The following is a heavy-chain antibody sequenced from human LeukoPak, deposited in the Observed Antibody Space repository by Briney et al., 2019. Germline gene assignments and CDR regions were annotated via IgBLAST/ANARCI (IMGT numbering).Heavy chain of an antibody. J-gene: IGHJ4*02. CDR2: TYYRSKLYN. Sequence: SQTLSLTCDLTGHSLSSNSAAWHWLRQSPSRGLEWLGRTYYRSKLYNDYAVSVKGRMTINADTSKNQFSLQLNSVTPEDTAVYYCARDGYSSTWYVFDYWGQGTLVTVSS. V-gene: IGHV6-1*01. CDR1: GHSLSSNSAA. D-gene: IGHD6-13*01. CDR3: ARDGYSSTWYVFDY.